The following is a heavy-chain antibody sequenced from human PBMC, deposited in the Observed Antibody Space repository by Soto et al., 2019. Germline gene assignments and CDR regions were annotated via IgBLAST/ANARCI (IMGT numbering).Heavy chain of an antibody. V-gene: IGHV4-59*01. CDR2: IYYSGST. CDR1: GGSFSGYY. D-gene: IGHD4-17*01. CDR3: ARERQGLRWRGYYYYYGMDV. J-gene: IGHJ6*02. Sequence: SETLSLTCAVYGGSFSGYYWSWIRQPPGKGLEWIGYIYYSGSTNYNPSLKSRVTISVDTSKNQFSLKLSSVTAADTAVYYCARERQGLRWRGYYYYYGMDVWGQGTTVTVSS.